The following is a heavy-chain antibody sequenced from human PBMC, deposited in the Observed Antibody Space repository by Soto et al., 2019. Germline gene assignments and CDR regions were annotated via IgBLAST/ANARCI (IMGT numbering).Heavy chain of an antibody. D-gene: IGHD3-10*01. CDR3: ARDNENYGSGSFYYYYYGMDV. V-gene: IGHV1-18*04. CDR1: GYTFTSYG. J-gene: IGHJ6*02. CDR2: ISAYNGNT. Sequence: ASVKVSCKASGYTFTSYGISWVRQAPGQGLEWMGWISAYNGNTSYAQKLQGRVTMTTDTSTSTAYMELRSLRSDDTAVYYCARDNENYGSGSFYYYYYGMDVWGQGTTVTVSS.